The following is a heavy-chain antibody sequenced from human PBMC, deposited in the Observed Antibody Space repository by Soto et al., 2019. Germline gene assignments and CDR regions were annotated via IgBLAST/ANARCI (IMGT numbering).Heavy chain of an antibody. Sequence: KSGPTLVNPTQTLTLTCTFSGFSLSSTRVAVGWIRQPPGKALEWLALIYWDDDKRYSPFLKSRLTITKDTSKNQVVLTMTNMDPVDTATYYCAHSVVAGLGYYFDYWGQGTLVTVSS. D-gene: IGHD6-19*01. CDR3: AHSVVAGLGYYFDY. J-gene: IGHJ4*02. V-gene: IGHV2-5*02. CDR2: IYWDDDK. CDR1: GFSLSSTRVA.